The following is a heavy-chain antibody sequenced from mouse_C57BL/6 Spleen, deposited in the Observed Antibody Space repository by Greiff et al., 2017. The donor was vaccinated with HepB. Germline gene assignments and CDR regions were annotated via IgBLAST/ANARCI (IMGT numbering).Heavy chain of an antibody. J-gene: IGHJ2*01. V-gene: IGHV1-50*01. CDR2: IDPSDSYT. Sequence: VKLQESGAELVKPGASVKLSCKASGYTFTSYWMQWVKQRPGQGLEWIGEIDPSDSYTNYNQKFKGKATLTVDTSSSTAYMQLSSLTSEDSAVYYCARLDFDYWGQGTTLTVSS. CDR3: ARLDFDY. CDR1: GYTFTSYW.